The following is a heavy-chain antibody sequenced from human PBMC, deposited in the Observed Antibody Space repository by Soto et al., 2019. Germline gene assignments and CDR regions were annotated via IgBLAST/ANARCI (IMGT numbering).Heavy chain of an antibody. CDR1: GGTFSRYA. D-gene: IGHD6-19*01. J-gene: IGHJ2*01. CDR3: AQTLGLAVSGPGRFDL. CDR2: ITPNFGTL. V-gene: IGHV1-69*12. Sequence: QVQLVQSGTEVKKPGSSVKVSCKASGGTFSRYAINWVRQAPGHGLEWMGGITPNFGTLNYAQKFQGSVTITADGSTKTTYMELRRLRPEDTAVYYCAQTLGLAVSGPGRFDLWGRGTLVTVTS.